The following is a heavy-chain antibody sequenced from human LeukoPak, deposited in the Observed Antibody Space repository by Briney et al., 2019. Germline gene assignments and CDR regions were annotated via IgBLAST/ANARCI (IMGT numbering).Heavy chain of an antibody. Sequence: SETLSLTCTVCGGSISSYYWSWIRQPPGKGLEWIGYIYYSGSTNYNPSLKSRVTISVDTSKNQFSLKLSSVTAADTAVYYCARDSLVRGVSYGMDVWGKGTTVTVSS. D-gene: IGHD3-10*01. CDR3: ARDSLVRGVSYGMDV. J-gene: IGHJ6*04. CDR2: IYYSGST. CDR1: GGSISSYY. V-gene: IGHV4-59*01.